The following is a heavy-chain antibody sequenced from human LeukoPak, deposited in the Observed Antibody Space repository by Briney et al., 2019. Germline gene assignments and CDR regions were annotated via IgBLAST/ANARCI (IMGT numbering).Heavy chain of an antibody. V-gene: IGHV4-59*01. CDR2: IYHSGST. CDR3: ARGAYCGGDCYRLPDY. Sequence: KTSETLSLTCTVSGDSISSYYWSWIRQSPGKGLEWIGYIYHSGSTNYNPSLKSRVTISVDTSKNQFSLKLSSVTAADTAVYYCARGAYCGGDCYRLPDYWGQGTLVTVSS. J-gene: IGHJ4*02. D-gene: IGHD2-21*02. CDR1: GDSISSYY.